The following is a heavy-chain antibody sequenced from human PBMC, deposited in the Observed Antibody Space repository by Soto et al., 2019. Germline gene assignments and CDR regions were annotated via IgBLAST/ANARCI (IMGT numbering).Heavy chain of an antibody. CDR3: ARDGRNYYDSSGRDAFDI. CDR1: GFTFSSYG. V-gene: IGHV3-33*01. D-gene: IGHD3-22*01. CDR2: IWYDGSNK. J-gene: IGHJ3*02. Sequence: PGGSLRLSCAASGFTFSSYGMHWVRQAPGKGLEWVAVIWYDGSNKYYADSVKGRFTISRDNSKNTLYLQMNSLRAEDTAVYYCARDGRNYYDSSGRDAFDIWGQGTMVTVSS.